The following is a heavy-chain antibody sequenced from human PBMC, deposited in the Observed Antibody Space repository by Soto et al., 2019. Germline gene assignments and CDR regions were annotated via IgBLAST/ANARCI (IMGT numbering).Heavy chain of an antibody. V-gene: IGHV4-30-4*01. CDR3: ARGGAIADFYFDS. D-gene: IGHD1-26*01. J-gene: IGHJ4*02. Sequence: QVPLQESGPGLVKPSETLSLTCTVSGGSISSEYYYWSWIRQPPGRGLEWIGYIYYSGRTYYNPSLKSRLIISVDTSKNQFSLGLSSVTAADTAGYYCARGGAIADFYFDSWGQGILVSVSS. CDR1: GGSISSEYYY. CDR2: IYYSGRT.